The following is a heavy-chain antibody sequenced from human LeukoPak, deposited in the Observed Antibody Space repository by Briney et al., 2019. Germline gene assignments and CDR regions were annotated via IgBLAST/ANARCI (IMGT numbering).Heavy chain of an antibody. J-gene: IGHJ4*02. CDR3: AKGARDYYDSSGYYSD. D-gene: IGHD3-22*01. CDR1: GFTFSSYE. Sequence: PGGSLRLSCAASGFTFSSYEMNWVRQAPGKGLEWVSSISSSSSYIYYADSVKGRFTISRDNAKNSLYLQMNSLRAEDMALYYCAKGARDYYDSSGYYSDWGQGTLVTVSS. CDR2: ISSSSSYI. V-gene: IGHV3-21*04.